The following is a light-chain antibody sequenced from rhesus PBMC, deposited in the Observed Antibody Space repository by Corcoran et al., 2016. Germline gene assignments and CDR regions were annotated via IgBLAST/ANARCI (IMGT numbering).Light chain of an antibody. CDR3: EQTLQTPLT. CDR1: QSLLHSTGYTY. Sequence: DIVMTQTPLSLSVTPGESASISCRSSQSLLHSTGYTYLHWYFQRPGQSPQLLIHEVSNRASGVPDRVSGSGAGTDFTLKISRVEAGDVGVYYCEQTLQTPLTFGGGTKVEIK. CDR2: EVS. J-gene: IGKJ4*01. V-gene: IGKV2-78*01.